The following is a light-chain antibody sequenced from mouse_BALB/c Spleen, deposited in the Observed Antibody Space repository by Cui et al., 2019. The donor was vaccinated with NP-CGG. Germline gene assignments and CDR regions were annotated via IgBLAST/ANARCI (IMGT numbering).Light chain of an antibody. J-gene: IGLJ1*01. Sequence: ALVTQGSALTTSPGETVTLTCRSSTGTITTTNYANWVQEKPDHLFTGLIGGTNNRAPGVPARFSGSLIGDKAALTITGAQTEDEAVYFCALWYSNHWVFGGGTKLTVL. CDR1: TGTITTTNY. CDR2: GTN. V-gene: IGLV1*01. CDR3: ALWYSNHWV.